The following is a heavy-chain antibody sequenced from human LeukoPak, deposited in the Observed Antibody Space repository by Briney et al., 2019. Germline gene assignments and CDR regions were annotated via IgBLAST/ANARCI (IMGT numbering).Heavy chain of an antibody. CDR2: ISAYNGNT. J-gene: IGHJ6*03. CDR1: GYTFTSYG. D-gene: IGHD3-9*01. V-gene: IGHV1-18*01. CDR3: ARVKRYFDWLLNYYMDV. Sequence: ASVKVSCKASGYTFTSYGISWVRRAPGQGLEWMGWISAYNGNTNYAQKLQDRVTMTTDTSTSTAYMELRSLRSDDTAVYYCARVKRYFDWLLNYYMDVWGKGTTVTVSS.